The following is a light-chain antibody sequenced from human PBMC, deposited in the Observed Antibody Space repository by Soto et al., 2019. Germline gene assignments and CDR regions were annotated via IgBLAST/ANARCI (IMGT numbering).Light chain of an antibody. CDR3: QQLNSYPPYT. J-gene: IGKJ2*01. CDR1: QGISSY. Sequence: DIQLTQSPSFLSASVGDRVTITCRASQGISSYLAWYQQKPGKAPKLLIYAASTLQSGVPSRFSGSGSATEFSLTISSLQPEDFATYYCQQLNSYPPYTFGQGTKLEIK. V-gene: IGKV1-9*01. CDR2: AAS.